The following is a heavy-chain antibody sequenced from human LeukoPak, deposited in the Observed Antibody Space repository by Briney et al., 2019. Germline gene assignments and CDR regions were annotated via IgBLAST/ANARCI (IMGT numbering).Heavy chain of an antibody. J-gene: IGHJ4*02. CDR1: GFIFSSYG. CDR3: ARDRLSGEYEDY. D-gene: IGHD4-17*01. Sequence: GGSLRLSCAASGFIFSSYGMHWVRQAPGKGLEWVAFIRYDGSKKYYADSVKGRFTISRDNSKNTLYLQMNSLRAEDTGVYYCARDRLSGEYEDYWGQGTVVTVSS. V-gene: IGHV3-30*02. CDR2: IRYDGSKK.